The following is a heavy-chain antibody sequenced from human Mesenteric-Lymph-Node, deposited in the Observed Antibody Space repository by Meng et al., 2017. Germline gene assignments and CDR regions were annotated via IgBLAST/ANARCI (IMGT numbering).Heavy chain of an antibody. D-gene: IGHD3-9*01. Sequence: ASVKVSCKASGYTFTNYAMNWVRQAPGQGLEWMGWISAYNGNTNYAQKLQGRVTMTTDTSTSTAYMELRSLRSDDTAVYYCARDDYDILTGYRHFDYWGQGTLVTVSS. CDR1: GYTFTNYA. CDR3: ARDDYDILTGYRHFDY. CDR2: ISAYNGNT. V-gene: IGHV1-18*01. J-gene: IGHJ4*02.